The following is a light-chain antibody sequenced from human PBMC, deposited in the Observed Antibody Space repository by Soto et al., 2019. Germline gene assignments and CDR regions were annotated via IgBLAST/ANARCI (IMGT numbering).Light chain of an antibody. V-gene: IGKV1-5*01. J-gene: IGKJ1*01. Sequence: DIPMTQSPSTLSASVGDRVTFTCRTSQSVSIWLAWYQQKPGKAPKLLISGASTLESGVPSRLSGSGSGTEFTLTISSLQPDDFATYYCQQYKNYLTFGQGTKVEIK. CDR3: QQYKNYLT. CDR1: QSVSIW. CDR2: GAS.